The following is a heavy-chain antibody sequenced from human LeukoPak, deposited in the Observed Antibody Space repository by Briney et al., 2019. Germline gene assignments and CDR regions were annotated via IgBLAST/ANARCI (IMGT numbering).Heavy chain of an antibody. CDR3: ARDQPALDY. Sequence: GASVKVSCKASVFTFIGYYMHWVRQAPGQGLEWMGWINLNTGDTDYSPKFQGRVTMTRDTSITTAYMELSRLRYDHTAVYYCARDQPALDYWGRGTLVTVSS. V-gene: IGHV1-2*02. J-gene: IGHJ4*02. CDR1: VFTFIGYY. CDR2: INLNTGDT.